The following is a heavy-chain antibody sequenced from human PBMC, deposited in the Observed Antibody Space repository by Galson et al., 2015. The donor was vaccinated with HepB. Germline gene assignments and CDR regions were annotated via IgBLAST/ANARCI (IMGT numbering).Heavy chain of an antibody. CDR3: ARYSSGWYPSFYVIGYFDY. V-gene: IGHV3-48*03. J-gene: IGHJ4*02. D-gene: IGHD6-19*01. CDR1: GFTFSSYE. Sequence: SLRLSCAASGFTFSSYEMNWVRQAPGKGLEWVSYISSSGSTIYYADSVKGRFTISRDNAKNSLYLQMNSLRAEDTAVYYCARYSSGWYPSFYVIGYFDYWGQGTLVTVSS. CDR2: ISSSGSTI.